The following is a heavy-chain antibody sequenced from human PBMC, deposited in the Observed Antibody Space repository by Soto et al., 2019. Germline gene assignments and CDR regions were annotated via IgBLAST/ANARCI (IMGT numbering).Heavy chain of an antibody. D-gene: IGHD1-7*01. J-gene: IGHJ6*02. CDR2: IIPIFGTA. CDR3: ARVSWNSRNYYYYYGMDV. Sequence: SVKVSCKASGGTFSSYAISWVRQAPGQGLEWVGGIIPIFGTANYAQKFQGRVTITADESTSTAYMELSSLRSEDTAVYYCARVSWNSRNYYYYYGMDVWGQGTTVTVSS. CDR1: GGTFSSYA. V-gene: IGHV1-69*13.